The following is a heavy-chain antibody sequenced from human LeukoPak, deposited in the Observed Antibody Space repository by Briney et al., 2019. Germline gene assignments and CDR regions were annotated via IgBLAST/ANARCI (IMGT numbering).Heavy chain of an antibody. J-gene: IGHJ6*03. CDR2: MNPNSGNT. Sequence: ASVKVSCKASGYTFTSYDINWVRQATGQGLEWMGWMNPNSGNTGYAQKFQGRVTITRNTSISTAYMELSSLRSEDTAVYYCARGKLGYCSGGSCYQNYYYYYMDVWGKGTTVTVSS. CDR3: ARGKLGYCSGGSCYQNYYYYYMDV. V-gene: IGHV1-8*03. D-gene: IGHD2-15*01. CDR1: GYTFTSYD.